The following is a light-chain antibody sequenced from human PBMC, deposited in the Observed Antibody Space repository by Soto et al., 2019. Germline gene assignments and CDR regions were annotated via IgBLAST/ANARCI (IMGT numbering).Light chain of an antibody. CDR3: QKYNGVPWT. V-gene: IGKV1-27*01. J-gene: IGKJ1*01. CDR2: AAS. Sequence: DIQLTQSRSSLYASVGDRVTITCRASQGISNYLAWYQQKPGIVPKLLIYAASTLQSGVPSRFSGSGSGTDLTLTISSLQPEDVAQYYGQKYNGVPWTFGQGTKVEIK. CDR1: QGISNY.